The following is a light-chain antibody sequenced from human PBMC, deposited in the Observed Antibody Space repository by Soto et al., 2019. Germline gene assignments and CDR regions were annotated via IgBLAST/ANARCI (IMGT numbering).Light chain of an antibody. CDR1: QSVSKY. V-gene: IGKV3-11*01. CDR2: DAS. Sequence: EIVLTQSPATLSLSPGERATLSCRASQSVSKYLAWYQQKPGQAPRLLIHDASNRATGIPARFSGSGSGTEFTLTISSLEPEDFRVYYCQQRSNWPQITFGGGTKVEIK. J-gene: IGKJ4*01. CDR3: QQRSNWPQIT.